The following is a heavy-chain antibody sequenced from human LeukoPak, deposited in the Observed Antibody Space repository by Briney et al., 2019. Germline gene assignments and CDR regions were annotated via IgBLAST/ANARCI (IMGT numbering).Heavy chain of an antibody. CDR1: ASTFKSHW. J-gene: IGHJ4*02. CDR2: IYPGDSET. CDR3: AGLRYQLPPDS. Sequence: GESLKISCQASASTFKSHWIAWVRQMPGRGLEWMGTIYPGDSETNYSPSFQGQVTFSVDKSIYTAYLQWSSLKASDTGIYFCAGLRYQLPPDSWGQGTLVTVSS. D-gene: IGHD2-2*01. V-gene: IGHV5-51*01.